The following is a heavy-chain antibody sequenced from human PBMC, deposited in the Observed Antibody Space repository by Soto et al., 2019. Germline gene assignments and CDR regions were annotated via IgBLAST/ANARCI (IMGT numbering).Heavy chain of an antibody. V-gene: IGHV4-30-2*01. CDR1: GGSISSGGYS. J-gene: IGHJ4*02. CDR3: AAGVVTAKFYY. D-gene: IGHD2-21*02. CDR2: IYHSGST. Sequence: TLSLTCAVSGGSISSGGYSWSWIRQPPGKGLEWIGYIYHSGSTYYNPSLKSRVTISVDRSKNQFSLKLSSVTAADTAVYYCAAGVVTAKFYYWGQGTLVTVSS.